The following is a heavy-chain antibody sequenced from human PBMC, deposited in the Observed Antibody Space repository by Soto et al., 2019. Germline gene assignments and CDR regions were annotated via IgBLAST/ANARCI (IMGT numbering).Heavy chain of an antibody. CDR1: GVSIISGGYY. Sequence: SETLSLTCTFSGVSIISGGYYWSWIRQHPGKGLEWIGYIYYSGSTYYNPSLKSRVTISVDTSKNQFSLKLSSVTAADTAVYYCARDNDYIWGSYQPVDAFDIWGQGTMVTVSS. CDR3: ARDNDYIWGSYQPVDAFDI. D-gene: IGHD3-16*02. J-gene: IGHJ3*02. V-gene: IGHV4-31*03. CDR2: IYYSGST.